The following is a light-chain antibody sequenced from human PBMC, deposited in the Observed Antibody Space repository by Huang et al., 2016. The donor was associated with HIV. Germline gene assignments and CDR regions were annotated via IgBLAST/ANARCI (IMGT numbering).Light chain of an antibody. Sequence: DIQMTQSPSSLSASVGDRVTITCRASENILRYLNWYQQKPGKPPKLLIHSASTLQSGVPSRFSGSGSGTDFTLTITSPQPEDFATYYCQGSLSIPHTFGQGTNLEIK. CDR1: ENILRY. J-gene: IGKJ2*01. V-gene: IGKV1-39*01. CDR3: QGSLSIPHT. CDR2: SAS.